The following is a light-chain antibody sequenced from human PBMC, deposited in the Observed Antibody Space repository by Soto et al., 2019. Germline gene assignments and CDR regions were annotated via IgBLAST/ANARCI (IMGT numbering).Light chain of an antibody. J-gene: IGKJ1*01. V-gene: IGKV1-12*01. Sequence: DIQMTQSPSSVSASVGDRVTITCRASQDISTWLAWYQQKPGKAPKLLIYAASTLHIGVPSRFSGSGSGTDFTLTISSLQPEDVATYYCQQANSFPRTFGQGTKVEIK. CDR3: QQANSFPRT. CDR1: QDISTW. CDR2: AAS.